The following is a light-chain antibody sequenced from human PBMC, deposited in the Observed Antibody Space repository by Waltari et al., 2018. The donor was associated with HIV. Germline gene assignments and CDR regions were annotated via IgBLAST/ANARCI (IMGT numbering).Light chain of an antibody. V-gene: IGLV2-23*01. CDR1: SSGVGSYNL. J-gene: IGLJ1*01. CDR3: CSYTGSSTRRPYV. CDR2: EGS. Sequence: QSALTQPASVSGSPGQSITISCTGTSSGVGSYNLFSWYQQHPGKAPKVMIYEGSKRPSGVSNRFPGPKSGNTASLTISGLQAEDEADYYCCSYTGSSTRRPYVFGTGTKVTVL.